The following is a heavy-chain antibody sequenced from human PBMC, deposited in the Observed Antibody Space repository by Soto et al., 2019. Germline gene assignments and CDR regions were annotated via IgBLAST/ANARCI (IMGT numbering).Heavy chain of an antibody. Sequence: SVKVSCKTSGASFNTYAIIWVRQAPGQGLEWVGEIIPIFGTTKYTEKLEGRVTLTADKSTGTAYMELTSLGSEDTAIYFCARKSTIRFYGMDVWGQGTTVTVSS. CDR3: ARKSTIRFYGMDV. D-gene: IGHD3-16*01. V-gene: IGHV1-69*06. CDR2: IIPIFGTT. CDR1: GASFNTYA. J-gene: IGHJ6*02.